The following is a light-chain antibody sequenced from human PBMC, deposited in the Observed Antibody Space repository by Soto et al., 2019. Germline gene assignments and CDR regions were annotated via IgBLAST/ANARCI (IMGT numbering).Light chain of an antibody. CDR2: EVS. CDR3: ISYAGSNNYV. J-gene: IGLJ1*01. Sequence: QSVLTQPPSASGSPGQSVTLSCTGTSSDVGGYSSVAWFQHHPGKAPKLMIYEVSKRPSGVPDRFSGSKSGNTASLTVSGLQAEDEADYYCISYAGSNNYVFGTGTKLTVL. CDR1: SSDVGGYSS. V-gene: IGLV2-8*01.